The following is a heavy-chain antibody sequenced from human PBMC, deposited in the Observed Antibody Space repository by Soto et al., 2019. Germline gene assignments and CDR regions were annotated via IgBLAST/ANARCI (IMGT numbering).Heavy chain of an antibody. CDR3: VGSGTARLLRHSWFDT. Sequence: EVQLVESGGGLVKPGGSLRLSCAASGFTFNTYDMNWVRQAPGKGLEWVSSITTSSAYIYYADSLKGRITTSRDNAKNSLFLQTNSLRAEDTAVYYCVGSGTARLLRHSWFDTWGQGTLVTVSS. V-gene: IGHV3-21*01. CDR2: ITTSSAYI. J-gene: IGHJ5*02. CDR1: GFTFNTYD. D-gene: IGHD2-21*01.